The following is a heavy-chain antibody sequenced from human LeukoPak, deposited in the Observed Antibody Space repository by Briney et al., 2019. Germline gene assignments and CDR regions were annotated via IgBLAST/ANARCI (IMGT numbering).Heavy chain of an antibody. Sequence: GGSLRLSCAASGFTFSSYWMSWVRQAPGKGLEWVANIKQDGREKYYVDSVKGRFTISRDNAKISLYLQMNSLRVEDAAVYYCARDRWGYSYGEDWGQGTLVTVSS. D-gene: IGHD5-18*01. CDR3: ARDRWGYSYGED. J-gene: IGHJ4*02. CDR2: IKQDGREK. CDR1: GFTFSSYW. V-gene: IGHV3-7*01.